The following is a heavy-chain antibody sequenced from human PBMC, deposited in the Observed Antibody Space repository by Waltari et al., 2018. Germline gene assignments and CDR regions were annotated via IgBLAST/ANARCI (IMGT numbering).Heavy chain of an antibody. Sequence: QVKLQESGPGLVKPSGTLSLTCAVSGESVTNNYWWSWVRQSPGRGLEWIGQIHGSGRTNYTPSLASRVTVSLDTSNNHFALRVTSATAADTAVYFCARDRGRGLYLESWGQGTLVTVSP. D-gene: IGHD2-15*01. CDR2: IHGSGRT. CDR3: ARDRGRGLYLES. V-gene: IGHV4-4*02. CDR1: GESVTNNYW. J-gene: IGHJ4*02.